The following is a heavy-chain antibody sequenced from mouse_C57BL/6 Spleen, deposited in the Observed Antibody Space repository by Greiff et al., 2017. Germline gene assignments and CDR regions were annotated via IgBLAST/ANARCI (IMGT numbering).Heavy chain of an antibody. J-gene: IGHJ4*01. CDR3: ARPFYYDYHYYAMDY. Sequence: EVQLQQSGPELVKPGASVKISCKASGYSFTDYNMNWVKQSHGKSLEWIGVINPNYGTTSYNQKFKGTATLTVDQSSSTAYMQLNSLTSEDSAVYYRARPFYYDYHYYAMDYWGQGTSVTVSS. CDR1: GYSFTDYN. CDR2: INPNYGTT. V-gene: IGHV1-39*01. D-gene: IGHD2-4*01.